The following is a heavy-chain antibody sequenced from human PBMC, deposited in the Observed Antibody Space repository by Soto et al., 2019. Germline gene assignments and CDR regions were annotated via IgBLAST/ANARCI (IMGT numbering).Heavy chain of an antibody. J-gene: IGHJ4*02. D-gene: IGHD6-13*01. CDR3: AGRSSSWYFDY. CDR2: LSGSGGTT. V-gene: IGHV3-23*01. Sequence: GGSLRLSCAASGFTFSSYAMSWVRQTPGKGLEWVSTLSGSGGTTYYADSVKGQFTISRDNSKSTLYLQMNSLRAEDTAVYYCAGRSSSWYFDYWGQGTLVTVSS. CDR1: GFTFSSYA.